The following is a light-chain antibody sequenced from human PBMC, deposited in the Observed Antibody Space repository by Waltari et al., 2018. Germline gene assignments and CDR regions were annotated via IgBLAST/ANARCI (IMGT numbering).Light chain of an antibody. CDR2: DAS. V-gene: IGKV1-5*01. Sequence: DIQMTQSPSTLSASVGDRVPTTCRPSPSFGGSLAWFQQKPGKAPKLLIYDASTLEPGVPSRFSGSGSGTEFTLTVSSLQPDDFATYYCQQYNNFPFTFGPGTTV. CDR1: PSFGGS. J-gene: IGKJ3*01. CDR3: QQYNNFPFT.